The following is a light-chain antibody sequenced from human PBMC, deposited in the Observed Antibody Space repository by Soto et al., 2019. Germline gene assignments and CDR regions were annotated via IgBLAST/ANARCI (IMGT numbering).Light chain of an antibody. J-gene: IGLJ7*01. CDR2: LEGSGSY. Sequence: QPVLTQSSSASASLGSSVKLTCTLSSGHSTNIIAWHQQQPGKAPRYLMKLEGSGSYNKGSGVPDRFSGSSSGADRYLYISNLQSEDEADYYCETWDTDTHVFGGGTQLTVL. CDR3: ETWDTDTHV. V-gene: IGLV4-60*03. CDR1: SGHSTNI.